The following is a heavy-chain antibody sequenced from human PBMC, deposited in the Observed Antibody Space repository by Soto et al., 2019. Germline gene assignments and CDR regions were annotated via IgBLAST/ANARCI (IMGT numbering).Heavy chain of an antibody. CDR1: GGSISSAGCC. CDR2: IYYSGTT. J-gene: IGHJ4*02. Sequence: SETLCLTCTVAGGSISSAGCCWTRHSKPPGKGLEWLGYIYYSGTTYYNPSLKGRLIISIDTSRNQFSLSLNSVTAADTAVYFCAREPYLPMARNDFWGQGAQVTVSS. CDR3: AREPYLPMARNDF. D-gene: IGHD3-10*01. V-gene: IGHV4-30-4*01.